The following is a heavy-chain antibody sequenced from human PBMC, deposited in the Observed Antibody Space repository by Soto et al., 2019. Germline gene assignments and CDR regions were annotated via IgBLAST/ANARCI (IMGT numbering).Heavy chain of an antibody. Sequence: GGSLRLSCAAPGFTFSSYWMHWVRQAPGKGLVWVSRINSDGSSTTYADSVKGRFTISRDNAENTLFLQMSSLSAEDTAVYYCARTDYTNYGWFDPWGQGALVTVSS. CDR1: GFTFSSYW. V-gene: IGHV3-74*01. D-gene: IGHD4-4*01. CDR3: ARTDYTNYGWFDP. CDR2: INSDGSST. J-gene: IGHJ5*02.